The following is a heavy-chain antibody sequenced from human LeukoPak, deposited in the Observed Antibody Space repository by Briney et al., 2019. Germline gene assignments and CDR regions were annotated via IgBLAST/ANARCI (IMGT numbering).Heavy chain of an antibody. D-gene: IGHD1-26*01. CDR3: ARVRGSYGVDY. V-gene: IGHV4-34*01. Sequence: SETLSLTRAVYGGSFSGYYWSWIRQPPGKGLEWIGEINHSGSTNYNPSLKSRVTISVDTSKNQFSLKLSSVTAADTAVYYCARVRGSYGVDYWGQGTLVTVSS. J-gene: IGHJ4*02. CDR2: INHSGST. CDR1: GGSFSGYY.